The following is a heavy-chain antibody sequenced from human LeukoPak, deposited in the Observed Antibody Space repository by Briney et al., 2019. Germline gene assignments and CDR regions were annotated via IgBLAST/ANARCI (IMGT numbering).Heavy chain of an antibody. CDR1: GGSISSYY. Sequence: SETLSLTCTVSGGSISSYYWSWIWQPAGKGLEWIGRVYTSGSTNYNPSLKSRVTMSVDTSKNQFSLKLSSVTAADTAVYYCARGGYAYYYDSSGYYDYWGQGTLVTVSS. V-gene: IGHV4-4*07. J-gene: IGHJ4*02. CDR2: VYTSGST. D-gene: IGHD3-22*01. CDR3: ARGGYAYYYDSSGYYDY.